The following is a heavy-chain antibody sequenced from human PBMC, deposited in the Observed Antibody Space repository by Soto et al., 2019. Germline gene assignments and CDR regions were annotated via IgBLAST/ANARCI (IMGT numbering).Heavy chain of an antibody. Sequence: SGPTLVNPTQTLTLTYTFSGFSLSTSGMCVSWIRQPPGKALEWLALIDWDDDKYYSTSLKTRLTISEDTSKNQVVLTMTNMDPVDTATYYCARMSSSSGEGYYYYGMDVWGQGTTVTASS. CDR3: ARMSSSSGEGYYYYGMDV. D-gene: IGHD6-6*01. CDR2: IDWDDDK. V-gene: IGHV2-70*01. J-gene: IGHJ6*02. CDR1: GFSLSTSGMC.